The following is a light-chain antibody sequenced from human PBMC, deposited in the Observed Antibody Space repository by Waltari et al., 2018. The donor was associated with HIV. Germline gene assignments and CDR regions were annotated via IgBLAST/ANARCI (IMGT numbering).Light chain of an antibody. J-gene: IGLJ3*02. CDR1: ALSKQY. V-gene: IGLV3-25*03. CDR2: KDS. CDR3: QSTDSSGYLWV. Sequence: SSELTQAPSVSVSPGQTARITCSGDALSKQYTYWYQQKAGQAPVLVLYKDSERPSERPARFSGSSAGATVTLTINGVQAEDEADYYYQSTDSSGYLWVFGGGTKLTV.